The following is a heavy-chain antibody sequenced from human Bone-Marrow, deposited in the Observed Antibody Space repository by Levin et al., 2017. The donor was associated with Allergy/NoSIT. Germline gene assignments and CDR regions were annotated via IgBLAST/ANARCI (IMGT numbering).Heavy chain of an antibody. J-gene: IGHJ5*02. CDR2: ISGSGGST. Sequence: GGSLRLSCAASGFTFSSYAMSWVRQAPGKGLEWVSAISGSGGSTYYADSVKGRFTISRDNSKNTLYLQMNSLRAEDTAVYYCASKGLYYDFWSGYRPNNWFDPWGQGTLVTVSS. V-gene: IGHV3-23*01. D-gene: IGHD3-3*01. CDR1: GFTFSSYA. CDR3: ASKGLYYDFWSGYRPNNWFDP.